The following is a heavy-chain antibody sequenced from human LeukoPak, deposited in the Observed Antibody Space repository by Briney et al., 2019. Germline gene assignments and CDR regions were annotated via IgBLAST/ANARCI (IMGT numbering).Heavy chain of an antibody. V-gene: IGHV1-69*01. D-gene: IGHD4-17*01. J-gene: IGHJ5*02. CDR1: GGTFSSYA. CDR3: AREGETVTTHWFDP. Sequence: SVKVSCKASGGTFSSYAISWVRQAPGQGLEWMGGIIPIFGTANYAQKFQGRVTITADESTSTAYMELSSLRSEDTAVFYCAREGETVTTHWFDPWGQGTLVTVSS. CDR2: IIPIFGTA.